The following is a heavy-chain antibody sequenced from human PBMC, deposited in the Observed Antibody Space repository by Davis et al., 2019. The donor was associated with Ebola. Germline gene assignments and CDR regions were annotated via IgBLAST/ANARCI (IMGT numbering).Heavy chain of an antibody. V-gene: IGHV1-18*01. CDR1: GYTFTSYG. CDR3: ARIMTTGWPFDGLDI. J-gene: IGHJ3*02. Sequence: AASVKVSCKASGYTFTSYGISWVRQAPGQGLEWMGWISAYNGNTNYAQILQGRVTMTIDTSTSTVYMEMRSLRSDDTAVYYCARIMTTGWPFDGLDIWGQGTMVTVSS. CDR2: ISAYNGNT. D-gene: IGHD6-19*01.